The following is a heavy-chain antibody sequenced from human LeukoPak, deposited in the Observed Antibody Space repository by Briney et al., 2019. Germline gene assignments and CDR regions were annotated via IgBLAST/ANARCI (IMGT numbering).Heavy chain of an antibody. V-gene: IGHV3-23*01. Sequence: GGSLRLSCAASTFAFGHSDMHWVRQAPGKGLEWVSAISGSGGSTYYADSVKGRFTISRDNSKNTLYLQMNSLRAEDTAVYYCAKDLSKLLWFGELLVYWGQGTLVTVSS. CDR3: AKDLSKLLWFGELLVY. CDR1: TFAFGHSD. D-gene: IGHD3-10*01. J-gene: IGHJ4*02. CDR2: ISGSGGST.